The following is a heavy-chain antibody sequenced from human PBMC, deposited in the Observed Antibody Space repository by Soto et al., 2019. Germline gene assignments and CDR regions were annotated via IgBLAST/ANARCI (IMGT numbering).Heavy chain of an antibody. Sequence: GESLKISFKGSGYSFTSYWISWVRQMPGKGLEWMGRIDPSDSYTNYSPSFQGHVTISADKSISTAYLQWSSLKASDTAMYYCARQKDSSGYYSSPWRYFDYWGQGTLVTVSS. CDR2: IDPSDSYT. CDR1: GYSFTSYW. CDR3: ARQKDSSGYYSSPWRYFDY. D-gene: IGHD3-22*01. V-gene: IGHV5-10-1*01. J-gene: IGHJ4*02.